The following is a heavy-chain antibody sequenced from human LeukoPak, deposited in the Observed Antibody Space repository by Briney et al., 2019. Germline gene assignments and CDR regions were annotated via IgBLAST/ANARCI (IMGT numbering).Heavy chain of an antibody. CDR3: AKDVGKWESLHFFDY. D-gene: IGHD1-26*01. Sequence: GGSLRLSCAASGFTFSTYWMTWVRQAPGKGLEWISGISGSGASTYYADSVKGRFTISRDDSRNTLYLQMNSLRGHDTAVYYCAKDVGKWESLHFFDYWGQGTLVTVSS. CDR2: ISGSGAST. V-gene: IGHV3-23*01. J-gene: IGHJ4*02. CDR1: GFTFSTYW.